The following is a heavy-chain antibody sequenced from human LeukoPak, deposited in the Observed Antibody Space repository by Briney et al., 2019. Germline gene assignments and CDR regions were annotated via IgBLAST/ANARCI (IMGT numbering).Heavy chain of an antibody. CDR3: ARGIQHFDS. CDR2: IYRSVST. Sequence: SETLSVTCAVSGVSISSGGYSWSWIRQPPGKGLEWIGYIYRSVSTYYNPSLKSRVTISVDRSKNQFSLKLSSVTAADTAVHYCARGIQHFDSWGQGTLVTVSS. J-gene: IGHJ4*02. CDR1: GVSISSGGYS. V-gene: IGHV4-30-2*01.